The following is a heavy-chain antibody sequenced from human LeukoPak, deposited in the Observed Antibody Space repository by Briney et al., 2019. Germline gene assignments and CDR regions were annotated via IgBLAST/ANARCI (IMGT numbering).Heavy chain of an antibody. CDR1: VYTFTTYG. D-gene: IGHD1-26*01. CDR3: ARDTGSNFFDP. Sequence: GASVKVSCKASVYTFTTYGIIWVRQAPGQGLEWMGWINTYNAKTKYAQNLQGRVAMTTDTSTSTVYMELRSLTSDDTAVYYCARDTGSNFFDPWGQGTLVTVAS. J-gene: IGHJ5*02. CDR2: INTYNAKT. V-gene: IGHV1-18*01.